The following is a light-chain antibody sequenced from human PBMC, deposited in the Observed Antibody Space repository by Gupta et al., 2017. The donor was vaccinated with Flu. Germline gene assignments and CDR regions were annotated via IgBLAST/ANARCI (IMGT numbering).Light chain of an antibody. CDR1: SSDFGGFNF. CDR2: EVS. Sequence: SSDFGGFNFVSWYQHYPGKAPKVIIYEVSNRPSGVSNRFSGSMSGNTASLTISGLQAEDEADYYCSSYTSNNTLIFGGGTKLTVL. CDR3: SSYTSNNTLI. V-gene: IGLV2-14*01. J-gene: IGLJ2*01.